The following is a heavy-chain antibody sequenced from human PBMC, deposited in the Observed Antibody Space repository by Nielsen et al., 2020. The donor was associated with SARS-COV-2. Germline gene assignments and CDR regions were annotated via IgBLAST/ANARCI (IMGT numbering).Heavy chain of an antibody. V-gene: IGHV1-46*01. CDR3: ARTYYYGSGSHDAFDI. D-gene: IGHD3-10*01. CDR1: GYTFTGYY. Sequence: VKVSCKASGYTFTGYYMHWVRQAPGQGLEWMGIINPSGGSTSYAQKFQGRVTMTRDTSTSTVYMELSSLRSEDTAVYYCARTYYYGSGSHDAFDIWGQGTMVTVSS. J-gene: IGHJ3*02. CDR2: INPSGGST.